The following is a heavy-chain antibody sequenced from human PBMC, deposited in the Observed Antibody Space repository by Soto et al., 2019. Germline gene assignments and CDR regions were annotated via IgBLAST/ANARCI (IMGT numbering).Heavy chain of an antibody. J-gene: IGHJ4*02. CDR1: GYTFTSYG. V-gene: IGHV1-18*01. CDR2: ISAYNGNT. D-gene: IGHD3-9*01. Sequence: ASVKVSCKASGYTFTSYGISWVRQAPGQGLEWMGWISAYNGNTNYAQKLQGRVTMTTDTSTSTAYMELRSLRSDDTAVYYCARDYDILTGYPLAFDYWGQGTLVTVSS. CDR3: ARDYDILTGYPLAFDY.